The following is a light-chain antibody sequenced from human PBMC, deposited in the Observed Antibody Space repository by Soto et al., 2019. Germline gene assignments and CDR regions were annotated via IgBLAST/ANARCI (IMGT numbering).Light chain of an antibody. CDR3: SSYTTVSTYV. V-gene: IGLV2-14*01. J-gene: IGLJ1*01. Sequence: QSALTQPASVSGSPGQSITIPCTGTSSYVGGYNYVSWYQQHPGKAPKLMIYDVRNRPSGVSNRFSGSKSVNTASLTISGLQAEDEADYYCSSYTTVSTYVFGTGTKVTVL. CDR2: DVR. CDR1: SSYVGGYNY.